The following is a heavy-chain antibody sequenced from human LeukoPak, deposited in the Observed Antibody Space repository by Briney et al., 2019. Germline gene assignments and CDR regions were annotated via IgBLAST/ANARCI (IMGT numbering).Heavy chain of an antibody. V-gene: IGHV3-23*01. D-gene: IGHD3-10*01. J-gene: IGHJ4*02. CDR3: AKGTSSGTIYGQIFDY. CDR2: ISGNGGST. Sequence: GGSLRLSCAASGFTFSSYAMSWVRQVPGMGLEWVSAISGNGGSTHYADSVKGRFTISRDNFKSTLHVQMNSLRAEDAAVYFCAKGTSSGTIYGQIFDYWGQGTLVTVSS. CDR1: GFTFSSYA.